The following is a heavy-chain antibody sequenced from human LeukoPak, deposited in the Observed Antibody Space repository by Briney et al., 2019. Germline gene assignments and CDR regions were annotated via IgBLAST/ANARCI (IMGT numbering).Heavy chain of an antibody. CDR1: GFTSSSYS. CDR3: ARATKQQLVPGYYFDY. J-gene: IGHJ4*02. D-gene: IGHD6-13*01. V-gene: IGHV3-48*01. CDR2: ISSSSSTI. Sequence: GGSLRLSCAASGFTSSSYSMNWVRQAPGKGLEWVSHISSSSSTIYYADSVKGRFTISRDNAKNSLYLQMNSLRAEDTAVYYCARATKQQLVPGYYFDYWGQGTLVTVSS.